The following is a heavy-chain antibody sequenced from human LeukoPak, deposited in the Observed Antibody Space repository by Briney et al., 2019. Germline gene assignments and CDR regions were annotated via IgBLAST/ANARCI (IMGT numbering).Heavy chain of an antibody. CDR3: ARDWVLSYYGSGSFYGMDV. CDR2: IYSGGST. Sequence: QPGGSLRLSCAASGFPFTNAWMNWVRQAPGKGLEWVSVIYSGGSTYYADSVKGRFTISRDNSKNTLYLQMNSLRAEDTAVYYCARDWVLSYYGSGSFYGMDVWGQGTTVTVSS. V-gene: IGHV3-53*01. J-gene: IGHJ6*02. D-gene: IGHD3-10*01. CDR1: GFPFTNAW.